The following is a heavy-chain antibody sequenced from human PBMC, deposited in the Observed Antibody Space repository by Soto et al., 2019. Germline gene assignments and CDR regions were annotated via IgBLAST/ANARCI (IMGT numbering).Heavy chain of an antibody. J-gene: IGHJ4*02. CDR1: GFSFSNYG. CDR3: ARDRAPLDYDSRGDVY. V-gene: IGHV3-48*04. CDR2: IDGSSSRI. D-gene: IGHD3-22*01. Sequence: ELQLGESGGGLVQPGGSLRLSCVAAGFSFSNYGMYWVRQAPGKGLEWISFIDGSSSRIYYTDSVKGRFTVSRDNAKRSLSLQMSGLRAEDTAVYYCARDRAPLDYDSRGDVYWGQGILVTASS.